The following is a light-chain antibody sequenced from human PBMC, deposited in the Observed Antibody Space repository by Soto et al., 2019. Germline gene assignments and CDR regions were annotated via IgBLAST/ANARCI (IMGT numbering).Light chain of an antibody. CDR2: AAS. CDR3: QQSYSTPPT. Sequence: DIQMTQSPSSLSASVEDRVIITCRASQSISNHLNWYQQKPGKAPKLLIFAASSLQSGVPSRFSGSRSGTDFTLTISSLQPEDFATYYCQQSYSTPPTFGQGTRWIS. CDR1: QSISNH. V-gene: IGKV1-39*01. J-gene: IGKJ1*01.